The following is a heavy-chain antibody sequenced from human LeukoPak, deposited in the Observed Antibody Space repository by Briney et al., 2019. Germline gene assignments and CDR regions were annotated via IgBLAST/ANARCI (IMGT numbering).Heavy chain of an antibody. CDR2: INPNSGGT. CDR3: ARNPNDSSGYYYGNYFDY. D-gene: IGHD3-22*01. J-gene: IGHJ4*02. CDR1: GYTFTGYY. V-gene: IGHV1-2*02. Sequence: ASVKVSCKASGYTFTGYYMHWVRQAPGQGLEWMGWINPNSGGTNYAQKFQGRVTMTRDTSISTAYMELSRLRSDDTAVYYCARNPNDSSGYYYGNYFDYWGQGTLVTVSS.